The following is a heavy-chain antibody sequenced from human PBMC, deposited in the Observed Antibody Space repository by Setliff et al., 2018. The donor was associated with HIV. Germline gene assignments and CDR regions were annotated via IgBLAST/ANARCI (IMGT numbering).Heavy chain of an antibody. J-gene: IGHJ4*02. CDR1: GYSLSELT. Sequence: ASVKVSCKVSGYSLSELTMHWVRQAPGQGLEWLGMVNPSGGSIAYAQRFQGRVTMTRDTSTNTVYMDLSGLRSDDTAVYYCARDRTAGYNYDYGYWGQGTLVTVSS. CDR3: ARDRTAGYNYDYGY. V-gene: IGHV1-46*01. D-gene: IGHD3-16*01. CDR2: VNPSGGSI.